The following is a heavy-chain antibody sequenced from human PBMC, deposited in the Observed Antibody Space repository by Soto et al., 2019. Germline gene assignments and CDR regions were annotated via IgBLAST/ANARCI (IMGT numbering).Heavy chain of an antibody. D-gene: IGHD2-15*01. V-gene: IGHV1-69*13. Sequence: SVKVSCKASGGTFSRDAISWVRQAPGQGLEWMGGIIPMFGTAKYAQKFQGRLTITVDESTSTAYMELRSLRFEDTAFYYCARGVVVVAASQLGWFDPWGQGTLVTVSS. CDR1: GGTFSRDA. J-gene: IGHJ5*02. CDR2: IIPMFGTA. CDR3: ARGVVVVAASQLGWFDP.